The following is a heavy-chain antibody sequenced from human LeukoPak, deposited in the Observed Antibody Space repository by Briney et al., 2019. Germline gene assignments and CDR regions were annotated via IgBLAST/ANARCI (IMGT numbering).Heavy chain of an antibody. J-gene: IGHJ4*02. CDR2: IDSRSSVI. V-gene: IGHV3-48*03. CDR1: GFTFRSYE. D-gene: IGHD3-10*01. CDR3: ARGRGLSGSYYSFDY. Sequence: GGSLRLSCAVSGFTFRSYEMNWVRQAPGKGPEWVSYIDSRSSVIHYADSVKGRFTISRDSAKNSLCLQMTSLRAEDTAVYYCARGRGLSGSYYSFDYWGQGTLVTVSS.